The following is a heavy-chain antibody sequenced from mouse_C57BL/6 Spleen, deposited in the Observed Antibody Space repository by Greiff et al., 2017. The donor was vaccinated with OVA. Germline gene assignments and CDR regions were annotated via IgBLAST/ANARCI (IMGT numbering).Heavy chain of an antibody. D-gene: IGHD2-5*01. CDR3: ARDSNYYAMDY. CDR2: ISSGSSTI. V-gene: IGHV5-17*01. CDR1: GFTFSDYG. Sequence: EVKVEESGGGLVKPGGSLKLSCAASGFTFSDYGMHWVRQAPEKGLEWVANISSGSSTIYYADTVKGRFTISRDNAKNTLFLQMTSLRSEDTAMYYCARDSNYYAMDYWGQGTSVTVSS. J-gene: IGHJ4*01.